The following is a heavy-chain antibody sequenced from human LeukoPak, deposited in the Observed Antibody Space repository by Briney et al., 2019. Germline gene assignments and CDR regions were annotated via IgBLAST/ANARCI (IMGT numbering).Heavy chain of an antibody. J-gene: IGHJ4*02. CDR3: ARPGYYYDSSGYYYRDY. CDR1: GGSISSSSYY. Sequence: SETLSLTCTVSGGSISSSSYYWGWIRQPPGKGLEWIGSVYYSGSTYYNPSLKSRVTISVDTSKNQFSLKLSSVTAADTAVYYCARPGYYYDSSGYYYRDYWGQGTLVTVSS. CDR2: VYYSGST. D-gene: IGHD3-22*01. V-gene: IGHV4-39*01.